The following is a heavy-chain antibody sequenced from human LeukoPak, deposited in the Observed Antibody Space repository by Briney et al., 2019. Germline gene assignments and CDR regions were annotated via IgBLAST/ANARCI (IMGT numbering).Heavy chain of an antibody. D-gene: IGHD1-26*01. CDR3: ATGTSGRENAFDI. V-gene: IGHV4-59*01. CDR2: IYYSGST. J-gene: IGHJ3*02. Sequence: ETLSLTCTVSGGSISRYYWSWIRQPPGKGLEWIGYIYYSGSTNYNPSLKSRVTISVDTSKNQFSLKLSSVTAAVTAVYYCATGTSGRENAFDIWGQGTIVTVSS. CDR1: GGSISRYY.